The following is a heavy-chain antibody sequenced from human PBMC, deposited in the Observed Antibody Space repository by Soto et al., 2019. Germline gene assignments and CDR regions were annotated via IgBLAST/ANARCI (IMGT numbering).Heavy chain of an antibody. D-gene: IGHD3-10*01. CDR3: ARGRGRGFGELLYWRNYYYYYMDV. CDR2: ISSSSSYI. CDR1: GFTFSSYS. Sequence: EVQLVESGGGLVKPGGSLRLSCAASGFTFSSYSMNWVRQAPGKGLEWVSSISSSSSYIYYADSVKGRFTISRDNAKNKLYLQMDSLRAEDTAVYYCARGRGRGFGELLYWRNYYYYYMDVWGKGTTVTVSS. V-gene: IGHV3-21*01. J-gene: IGHJ6*03.